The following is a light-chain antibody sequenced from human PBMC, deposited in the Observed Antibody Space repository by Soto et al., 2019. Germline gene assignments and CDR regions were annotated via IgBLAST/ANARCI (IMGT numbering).Light chain of an antibody. CDR2: EVS. J-gene: IGLJ1*01. CDR1: SSDVGGYNY. V-gene: IGLV2-14*01. CDR3: SSYRRSSTPYL. Sequence: QSALTQPASVSGSPGQSITISCTGTSSDVGGYNYVSWYQQHPGKAPKLILYEVSNRPSGVSDRFSGSKSGNTASLTISGLQADDEADYYCSSYRRSSTPYLFGTGTKVTVL.